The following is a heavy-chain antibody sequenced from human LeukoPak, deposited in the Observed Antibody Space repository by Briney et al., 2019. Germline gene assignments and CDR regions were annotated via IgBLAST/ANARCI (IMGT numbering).Heavy chain of an antibody. D-gene: IGHD4-23*01. CDR1: GFTFSSYE. CDR2: ISSSGSTI. J-gene: IGHJ5*02. CDR3: ARDGYGGNTDWFDP. Sequence: HPGGSLRLSCAASGFTFSSYEMNWVRQAPGKGLEWVSYISSSGSTIYYADSVKGRCTISRDNAKNSLYLQMNSLRAEDTAVYYCARDGYGGNTDWFDPWGQGTLVTVSS. V-gene: IGHV3-48*03.